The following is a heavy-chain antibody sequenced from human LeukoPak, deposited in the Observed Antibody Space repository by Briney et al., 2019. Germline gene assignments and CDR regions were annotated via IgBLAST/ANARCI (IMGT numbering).Heavy chain of an antibody. CDR1: GYTFTTSG. CDR3: ARDVAAAGVDP. V-gene: IGHV1-18*01. Sequence: ASMKVSCKASGYTFTTSGTSWVRQAPGQGLEWMGWISGYNGNTDYAQKFQGRVTMTTDISTSTAYMELRSLRSDDTAVYYCARDVAAAGVDPWGQGTLVIVSS. D-gene: IGHD6-13*01. J-gene: IGHJ5*02. CDR2: ISGYNGNT.